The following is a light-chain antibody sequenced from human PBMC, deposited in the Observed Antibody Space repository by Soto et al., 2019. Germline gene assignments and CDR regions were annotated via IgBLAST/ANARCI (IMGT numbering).Light chain of an antibody. J-gene: IGKJ3*01. CDR2: GAS. CDR3: QQYGSSPGEFT. CDR1: QSVSSSY. V-gene: IGKV3-20*01. Sequence: EIVLTQSPGTLSLSPGERATLSCRASQSVSSSYLAWYQQKPGQAPRLLIYGASSRATGIPDRFSGSGSGTDFTLTISRLEPEDFAVYYWQQYGSSPGEFTFGPGTKVDIK.